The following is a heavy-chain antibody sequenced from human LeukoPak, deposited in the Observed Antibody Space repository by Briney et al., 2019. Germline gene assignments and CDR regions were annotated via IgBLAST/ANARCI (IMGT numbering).Heavy chain of an antibody. CDR3: AREGSGRALDP. J-gene: IGHJ5*02. Sequence: LPGGSLRLSCAGSGFTFSNYWIHWVRQAPGKGLVWVSRINSDGSTTTYADSVKGRFTISRDNAENTVYLQMNSLGAEDTAVYYCAREGSGRALDPWGQGTLVTVSS. CDR1: GFTFSNYW. CDR2: INSDGSTT. V-gene: IGHV3-74*01. D-gene: IGHD1-26*01.